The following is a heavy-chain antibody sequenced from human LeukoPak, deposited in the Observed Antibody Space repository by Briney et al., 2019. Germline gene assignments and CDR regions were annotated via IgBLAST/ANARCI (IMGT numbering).Heavy chain of an antibody. V-gene: IGHV3-74*03. CDR3: VRGGHKLDIETSRYFYGSDV. D-gene: IGHD3/OR15-3a*01. CDR1: GITLSDYW. J-gene: IGHJ6*02. CDR2: IESDGTRT. Sequence: GGSLRLSCAASGITLSDYWMFWVRQGPGKGLVHVSRIESDGTRTVYADSVKGRFTIYRDNAKNTMYLQMNSLRAEDTAVYYCVRGGHKLDIETSRYFYGSDVWGQGTTVTVSS.